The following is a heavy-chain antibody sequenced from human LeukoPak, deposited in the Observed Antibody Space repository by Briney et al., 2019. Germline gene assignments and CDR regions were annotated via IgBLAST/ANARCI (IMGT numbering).Heavy chain of an antibody. V-gene: IGHV3-23*01. CDR3: AKDLGGYYGSGSYYPNWFDP. J-gene: IGHJ5*02. CDR1: GFTFTSYW. Sequence: GGSLRLSCAASGFTFTSYWMSWVRQAPGKGLEWVSAISGSGGSTYYADSVRGRFTISRDNSKNTLYLQMNSLRAEDTAVYYCAKDLGGYYGSGSYYPNWFDPWGQGTLVTVSS. CDR2: ISGSGGST. D-gene: IGHD3-10*01.